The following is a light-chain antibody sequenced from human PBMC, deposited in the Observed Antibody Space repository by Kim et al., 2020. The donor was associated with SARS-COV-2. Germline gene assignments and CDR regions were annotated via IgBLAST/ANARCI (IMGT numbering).Light chain of an antibody. J-gene: IGLJ2*01. Sequence: SVSPGRTASITCSGEKVGDKGACWYQQKAGQSPVLVMYQDSRRPSGIPGRFSGFNSGDTATLTISGTQAMDEADYYCQAWDSSTVVFGGGTQLTVL. CDR1: KVGDKG. CDR3: QAWDSSTVV. CDR2: QDS. V-gene: IGLV3-1*01.